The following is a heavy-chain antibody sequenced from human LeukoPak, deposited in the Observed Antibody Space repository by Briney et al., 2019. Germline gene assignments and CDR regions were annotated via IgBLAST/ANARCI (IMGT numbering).Heavy chain of an antibody. CDR1: GFIFSTYG. J-gene: IGHJ4*02. D-gene: IGHD3-22*01. CDR2: ISNDGSNK. Sequence: GGSLRLSCAASGFIFSTYGIHWVRQAPGKGLEWVAVISNDGSNKYYADSVKGRFTISRDKTKNTLYLQMNSLRAEDTAVYYCAKSSYYDASGYYREYYFDSWGQGTLVTVSS. V-gene: IGHV3-30*18. CDR3: AKSSYYDASGYYREYYFDS.